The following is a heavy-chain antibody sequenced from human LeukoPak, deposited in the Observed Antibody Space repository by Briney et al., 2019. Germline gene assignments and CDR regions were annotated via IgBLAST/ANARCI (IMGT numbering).Heavy chain of an antibody. CDR3: ARELSSGWYEDFDY. CDR1: GFTFSSYG. D-gene: IGHD6-19*01. V-gene: IGHV3-23*01. CDR2: INSYGNT. J-gene: IGHJ4*02. Sequence: GGSLRLSCAAAGFTFSSYGMSWVRQAPGKGLEWVSAINSYGNTYYADSVKGRFTISRDNSKNTLYLQVNSLRAEDTAVYYCARELSSGWYEDFDYWGQGTLVTVSS.